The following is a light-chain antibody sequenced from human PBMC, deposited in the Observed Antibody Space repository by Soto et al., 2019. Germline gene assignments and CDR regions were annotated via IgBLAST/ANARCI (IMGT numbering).Light chain of an antibody. CDR1: SGNSSYA. V-gene: IGLV4-69*01. CDR2: LNSDGSH. J-gene: IGLJ2*01. Sequence: QSVLTQSPSASASLGASVKLTCTPSSGNSSYALAWHQQQPEKGPRYLMKLNSDGSHSKGDGIPDRFSGSSSGAERYLTISSLQSEDESDYYCQTWGTGIVVFGGGTKLTVL. CDR3: QTWGTGIVV.